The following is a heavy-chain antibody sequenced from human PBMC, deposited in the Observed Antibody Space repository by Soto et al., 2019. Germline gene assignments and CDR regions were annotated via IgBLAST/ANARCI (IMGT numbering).Heavy chain of an antibody. V-gene: IGHV3-23*01. Sequence: EVQLLESGGDLVQPGGSLRLSCTASAFTFRNYAMTWVRQAPGKSLEWISSISGGGLNTHYADSVKGRFTVSRDDSKSTLYLQMPTLTAGDTAVYYCAKGGSGWYPFDYWGQGTLVTVSS. CDR1: AFTFRNYA. J-gene: IGHJ4*02. CDR3: AKGGSGWYPFDY. D-gene: IGHD6-19*01. CDR2: ISGGGLNT.